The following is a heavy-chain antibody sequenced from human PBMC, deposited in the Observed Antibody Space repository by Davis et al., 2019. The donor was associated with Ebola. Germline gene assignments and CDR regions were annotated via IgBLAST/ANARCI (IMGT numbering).Heavy chain of an antibody. CDR3: AIEMATILFGGPFDY. J-gene: IGHJ4*02. CDR2: IIPIFGTA. V-gene: IGHV1-69*13. CDR1: GYTFSSYA. D-gene: IGHD5-24*01. Sequence: SVKVSCKASGYTFSSYAISWVRQAPGQGLEWMGGIIPIFGTANYAQKFQGRVTITADESTSTAYMELSSLRSEDTAVYYCAIEMATILFGGPFDYWGQGTLVTVSS.